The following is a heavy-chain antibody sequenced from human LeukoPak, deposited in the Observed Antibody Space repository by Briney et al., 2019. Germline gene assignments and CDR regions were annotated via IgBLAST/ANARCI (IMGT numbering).Heavy chain of an antibody. D-gene: IGHD3-16*01. J-gene: IGHJ6*03. V-gene: IGHV3-23*01. CDR3: AKDRLYSPYYYMDV. Sequence: GGSLRLSCAASGFTFNSYAMSWVRQAPGKGLEWVSAIVGSGGSTYYADSVKGRFTIFRDNSKNTLYLQMNSLRAEDTAVDYCAKDRLYSPYYYMDVWGKGTTVTVSS. CDR2: IVGSGGST. CDR1: GFTFNSYA.